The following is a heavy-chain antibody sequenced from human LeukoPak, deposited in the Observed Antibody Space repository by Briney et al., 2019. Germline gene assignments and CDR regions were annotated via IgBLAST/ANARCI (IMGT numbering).Heavy chain of an antibody. J-gene: IGHJ3*02. D-gene: IGHD3-22*01. CDR3: TRLLDNDSSGDPDTFDM. V-gene: IGHV4-59*08. Sequence: SETLSLTCTVSGGSITSHYWSWIRQAPGKGLEWIGFILYSGRIKYNPSLQSRVTISLDTSEKTFSLKVTSVTAADTAVYYCTRLLDNDSSGDPDTFDMWGQGTVVTVSS. CDR2: ILYSGRI. CDR1: GGSITSHY.